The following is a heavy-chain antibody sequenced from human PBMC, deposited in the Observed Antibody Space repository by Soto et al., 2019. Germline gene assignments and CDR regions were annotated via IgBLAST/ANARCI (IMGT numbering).Heavy chain of an antibody. Sequence: PGGSLRLSCAASGFTFSSYSMNWVRQAPGKGLEWVSSISSSSSYIYYADSVKGRFTISRDNAKNSLYLQMNSLRAEDTAVYYCARDLTSNWPQPREGWGQGTLVTVSS. J-gene: IGHJ4*02. V-gene: IGHV3-21*01. CDR3: ARDLTSNWPQPREG. D-gene: IGHD1-1*01. CDR2: ISSSSSYI. CDR1: GFTFSSYS.